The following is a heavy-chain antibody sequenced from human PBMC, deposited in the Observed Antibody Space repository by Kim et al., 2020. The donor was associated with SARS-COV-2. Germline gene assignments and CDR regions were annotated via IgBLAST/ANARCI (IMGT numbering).Heavy chain of an antibody. V-gene: IGHV4-59*01. CDR3: AREIFVSGVMVRGVFDY. J-gene: IGHJ4*02. D-gene: IGHD3-10*01. Sequence: LKSRVTISVDTSKNQFSLKLSSVTAADTAVYYCAREIFVSGVMVRGVFDYWGQGTLVTVSS.